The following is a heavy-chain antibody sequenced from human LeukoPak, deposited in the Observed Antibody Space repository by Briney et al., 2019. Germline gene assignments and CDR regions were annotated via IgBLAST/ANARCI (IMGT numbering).Heavy chain of an antibody. J-gene: IGHJ6*03. CDR1: GGSISSSHW. CDR2: IYHSGST. CDR3: ARGVKFDYYYYMDV. D-gene: IGHD3-22*01. Sequence: PSGTLSLTCAVSGGSISSSHWWSWVRQPPGKGLEWIGEIYHSGSTNYNPSLKSRVTISVDKSKNQFSLNLNSVTAADTAVYYCARGVKFDYYYYMDVWGKGTTVTVSS. V-gene: IGHV4-4*02.